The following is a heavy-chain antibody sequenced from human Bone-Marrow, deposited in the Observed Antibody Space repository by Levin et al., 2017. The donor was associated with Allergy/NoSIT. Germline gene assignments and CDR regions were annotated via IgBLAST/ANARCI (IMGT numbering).Heavy chain of an antibody. CDR2: ISDSGST. Sequence: PSETLSLTCSVSGGSISSSDYYWSWIRQPPGKGLEWMGYISDSGSTYYNPSLKSRVTISVDTSKNQFSLKLTSVTAADTAVYYCASQRGSGNFGYWYFDLWGRGTLVTVSS. V-gene: IGHV4-30-4*01. CDR1: GGSISSSDYY. CDR3: ASQRGSGNFGYWYFDL. J-gene: IGHJ2*01. D-gene: IGHD3-10*01.